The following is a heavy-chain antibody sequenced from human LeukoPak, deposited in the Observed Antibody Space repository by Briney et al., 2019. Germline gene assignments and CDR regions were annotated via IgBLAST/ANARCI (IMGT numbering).Heavy chain of an antibody. V-gene: IGHV3-21*01. J-gene: IGHJ6*03. CDR1: GFTFSSYE. D-gene: IGHD1-26*01. CDR3: ARDPYSGNYGAYYYYYMDV. Sequence: GGSLRLSCAASGFTFSSYEMNWVRQAPGKGLEWVSSITSSSTYIYYADSVKGRFTISRDNAKNSLYLQMNSLRAEDSAIYYCARDPYSGNYGAYYYYYMDVWGKGTTVTISS. CDR2: ITSSSTYI.